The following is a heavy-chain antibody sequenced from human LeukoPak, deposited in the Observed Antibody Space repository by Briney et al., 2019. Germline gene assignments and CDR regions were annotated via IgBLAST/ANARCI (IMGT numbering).Heavy chain of an antibody. Sequence: SETLSLTCAVYGGSFSGYYWSWIRQPPGKGLEWIGEINHSGSTNYNPSLKSRVTISVDTSKTQFSLKLSSVTAADTAVYYCARQPAYGSGSYYRLDYWGQGTLVTVSS. V-gene: IGHV4-34*01. CDR2: INHSGST. CDR1: GGSFSGYY. D-gene: IGHD3-10*01. J-gene: IGHJ4*02. CDR3: ARQPAYGSGSYYRLDY.